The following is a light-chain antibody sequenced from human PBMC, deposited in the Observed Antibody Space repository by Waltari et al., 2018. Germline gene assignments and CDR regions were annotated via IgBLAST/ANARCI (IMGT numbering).Light chain of an antibody. Sequence: QLTQSTYSLSEYVGDRVTITCKASQGIGNNLNWYQQKPGKAPKLLIYGASSLQSGIPSRFSGSRSGTDFTLTFSSLQPEDFATYYCQQGYTYPWTFGQGTKVEI. V-gene: IGKV1-NL1*01. CDR1: QGIGNN. J-gene: IGKJ1*01. CDR3: QQGYTYPWT. CDR2: GAS.